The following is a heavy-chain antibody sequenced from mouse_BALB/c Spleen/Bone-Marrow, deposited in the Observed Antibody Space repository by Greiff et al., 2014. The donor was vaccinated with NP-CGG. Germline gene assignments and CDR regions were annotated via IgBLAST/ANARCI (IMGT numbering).Heavy chain of an antibody. Sequence: EHVKQSVAEPVKPGASVKLSCTASGFNTKDTYMHWVKQRPEQGLEWIGRIDPANGNTKYDPKFQGKATITADTSSNTAYLQLSSLTSEDTAVYYCAAYYYGSIYGFAYWGQGTLVTVSA. CDR1: GFNTKDTY. D-gene: IGHD1-1*01. V-gene: IGHV14-3*02. J-gene: IGHJ3*01. CDR3: AAYYYGSIYGFAY. CDR2: IDPANGNT.